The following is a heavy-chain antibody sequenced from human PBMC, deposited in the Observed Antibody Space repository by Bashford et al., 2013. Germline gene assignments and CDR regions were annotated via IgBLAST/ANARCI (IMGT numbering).Heavy chain of an antibody. Sequence: HSGGSLRLSCAASGFTFSSYSMNWVRQAPGKGLEWVSSISSSGGTIFYADSVKGRFTISRDNAQNSLFLQMNSLRAEDTAVYYCVRTGAEYNSGWTFYFDHWGQGSLVTVSS. CDR1: GFTFSSYS. J-gene: IGHJ4*02. D-gene: IGHD6-19*01. CDR2: ISSSGGTI. V-gene: IGHV3-48*04. CDR3: VRTGAEYNSGWTFYFDH.